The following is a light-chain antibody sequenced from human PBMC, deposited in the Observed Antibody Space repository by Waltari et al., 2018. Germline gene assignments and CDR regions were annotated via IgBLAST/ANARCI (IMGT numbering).Light chain of an antibody. Sequence: AVQMTQSPSSLSASVGDRVTITCRASEAIRNDLGWYQQKPGKAPNLLIYAPSLLQDGVPSRFSGSGSGTYFTLTISSLQPEDFATYFCLQDYLYPRTFGQGTKVEIK. CDR3: LQDYLYPRT. J-gene: IGKJ1*01. CDR1: EAIRND. CDR2: APS. V-gene: IGKV1-6*01.